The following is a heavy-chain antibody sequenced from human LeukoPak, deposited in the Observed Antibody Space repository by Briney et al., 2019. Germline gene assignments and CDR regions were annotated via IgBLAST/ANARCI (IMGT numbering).Heavy chain of an antibody. CDR3: AKEVRKSGWSSFDY. D-gene: IGHD6-19*01. CDR1: GFTFDDYA. Sequence: PGRSLRLSCAASGFTFDDYAMHWVRQAPGKGLEWVSGISWNSGSIGYADSVKGRFTISRDNAKNSLYLQMNSLRAEDTALYYCAKEVRKSGWSSFDYWGQGTLVTVSP. V-gene: IGHV3-9*01. CDR2: ISWNSGSI. J-gene: IGHJ4*02.